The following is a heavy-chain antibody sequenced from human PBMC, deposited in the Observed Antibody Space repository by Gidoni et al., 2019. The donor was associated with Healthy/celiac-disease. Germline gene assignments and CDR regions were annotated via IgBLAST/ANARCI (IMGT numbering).Heavy chain of an antibody. Sequence: QVQLVESGGGVVQPGRSLRLSCAASGFNFSSNGLHWVRPAPGKGREWLAVIWYDGSNKYYADSVKGRFTISRDNSKHTLYLQMNSLRAEDTAVYYCAREAVTMVQGVEYYFDYWGQGTLVTVSS. V-gene: IGHV3-33*01. D-gene: IGHD3-10*01. CDR1: GFNFSSNG. CDR3: AREAVTMVQGVEYYFDY. J-gene: IGHJ4*02. CDR2: IWYDGSNK.